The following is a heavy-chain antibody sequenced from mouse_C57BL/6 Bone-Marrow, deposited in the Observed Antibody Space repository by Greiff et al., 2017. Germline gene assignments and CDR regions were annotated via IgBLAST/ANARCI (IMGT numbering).Heavy chain of an antibody. V-gene: IGHV1-76*01. D-gene: IGHD1-3*01. CDR3: AMGGKWAMDY. Sequence: VQLQQSGAELVRPGASVKLSCKASGYTFTDYYINWVKQRPGQGLEWIARIYPGSGNTYYNEKFKGKATLTVDKSSSTAYMQLSCLTSEDSAVYFCAMGGKWAMDYWGQGTSVTVSS. J-gene: IGHJ4*01. CDR1: GYTFTDYY. CDR2: IYPGSGNT.